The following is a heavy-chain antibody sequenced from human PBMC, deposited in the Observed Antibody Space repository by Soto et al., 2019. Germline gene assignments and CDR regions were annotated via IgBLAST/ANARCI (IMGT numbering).Heavy chain of an antibody. CDR3: TTDGGVVRGYSGYDSTDY. V-gene: IGHV3-15*07. CDR1: GFTFSNAW. J-gene: IGHJ4*02. D-gene: IGHD5-12*01. CDR2: IKSKTDGGTT. Sequence: GGSLRLSCAASGFTFSNAWMNWVRQAPGKGLEWVGRIKSKTDGGTTDYAAPVKGRFTISRDDSKNTLYLQMNSLKTEDTAVYYCTTDGGVVRGYSGYDSTDYWGQGTLVTVSS.